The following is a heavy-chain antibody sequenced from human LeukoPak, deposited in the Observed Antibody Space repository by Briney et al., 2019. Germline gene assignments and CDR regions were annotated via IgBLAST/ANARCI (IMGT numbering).Heavy chain of an antibody. Sequence: GGSLRLSCAASGITFSSYSMNWVRQAPGKAMEWVSSITRSGTYTFYADSVKGRFTISRDNAKNSLFLQMDSLGPEDTAMYFCARDPYSGNYGAYYYYYMDVWGKGTTVTISS. CDR2: ITRSGTYT. D-gene: IGHD1-26*01. CDR1: GITFSSYS. J-gene: IGHJ6*03. V-gene: IGHV3-21*01. CDR3: ARDPYSGNYGAYYYYYMDV.